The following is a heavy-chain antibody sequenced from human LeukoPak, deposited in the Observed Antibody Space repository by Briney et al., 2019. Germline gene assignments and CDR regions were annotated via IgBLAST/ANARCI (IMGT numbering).Heavy chain of an antibody. CDR3: ASRKLGNDY. Sequence: SETLSLTCTVSGYSITNAYYWAWIRQPPGKGLEWIGYIYHTGSTSYSPSLKSRVTISADTSQNQFSLKLSSVTAADTAVYYCASRKLGNDYWGQGTLVTVSS. CDR2: IYHTGST. J-gene: IGHJ4*02. V-gene: IGHV4-38-2*02. CDR1: GYSITNAYY. D-gene: IGHD7-27*01.